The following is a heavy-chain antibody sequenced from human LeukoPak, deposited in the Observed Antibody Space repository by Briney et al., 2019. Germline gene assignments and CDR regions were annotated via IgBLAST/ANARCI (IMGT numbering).Heavy chain of an antibody. V-gene: IGHV4-31*03. Sequence: PSQTLSLTCTVSGGSISSGDYYWSWIRQHPGKGLEWIGYIYYSESTYYNPSLKSRVTISVDTSKNQFSLKLSSVTAADTAVYYCARVQWLAIFDYWGQGTLVTVSS. D-gene: IGHD6-19*01. CDR3: ARVQWLAIFDY. J-gene: IGHJ4*02. CDR2: IYYSEST. CDR1: GGSISSGDYY.